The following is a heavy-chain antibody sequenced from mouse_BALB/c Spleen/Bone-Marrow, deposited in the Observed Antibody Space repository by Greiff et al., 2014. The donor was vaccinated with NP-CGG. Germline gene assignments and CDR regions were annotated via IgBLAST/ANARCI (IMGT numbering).Heavy chain of an antibody. V-gene: IGHV1-87*01. CDR3: AKEGRGAY. CDR1: GYTFTSYW. J-gene: IGHJ3*01. D-gene: IGHD3-3*01. CDR2: IYPGDGDT. Sequence: QVQLKESGAELARPGASVKLSCKASGYTFTSYWMQWVKQRPGQGLEWIGAIYPGDGDTRYTQKFKGKATLTADKSSSTAYMQLSSLASEDSAVYHCAKEGRGAYWGQGTLVTVSA.